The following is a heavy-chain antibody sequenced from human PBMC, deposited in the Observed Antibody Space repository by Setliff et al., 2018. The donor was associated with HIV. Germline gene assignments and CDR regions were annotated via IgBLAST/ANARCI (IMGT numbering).Heavy chain of an antibody. D-gene: IGHD6-6*01. CDR3: ARQLSNSLDH. J-gene: IGHJ4*02. Sequence: ASVKVSCKSSGYTFTDYFIHWVRQDPGQGLEWMGWISPDNGTTRISQRFRGSVTMTRDRSINTAYMELSGLTSDATAVYCCARQLSNSLDHWGQGTPVTVSS. CDR1: GYTFTDYF. V-gene: IGHV1-2*02. CDR2: ISPDNGTT.